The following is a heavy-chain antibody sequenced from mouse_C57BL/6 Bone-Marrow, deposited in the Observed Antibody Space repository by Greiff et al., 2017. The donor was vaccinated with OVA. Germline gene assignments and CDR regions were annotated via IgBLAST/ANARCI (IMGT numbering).Heavy chain of an antibody. CDR2: IDPSDSYT. V-gene: IGHV1-59*01. Sequence: VQLQQPGAELVRPGTSVKLSCKASGYTFTSYWMHWVKQRPGQGLEWIGVIDPSDSYTNYNQKFKGKATLTVDTSSSTAYMQLSSLTSEDSAVYYCARSPAVAYWGQGTLVTVSA. J-gene: IGHJ3*01. CDR1: GYTFTSYW. CDR3: ARSPAVAY.